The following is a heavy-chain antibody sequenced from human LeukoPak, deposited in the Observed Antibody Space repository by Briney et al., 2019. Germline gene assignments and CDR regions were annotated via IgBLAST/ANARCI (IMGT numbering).Heavy chain of an antibody. CDR1: GGSISSGSYY. CDR3: ANLIGRAFDY. D-gene: IGHD2/OR15-2a*01. Sequence: SETLSLTCTVSGGSISSGSYYWSWIRQPAGKGLEWIGRIYTSGSTNYNPSLKSRVTISVDTSKNQFSLKLSSVTAADTAVYYCANLIGRAFDYWGQGTLVTVSS. V-gene: IGHV4-61*02. CDR2: IYTSGST. J-gene: IGHJ4*02.